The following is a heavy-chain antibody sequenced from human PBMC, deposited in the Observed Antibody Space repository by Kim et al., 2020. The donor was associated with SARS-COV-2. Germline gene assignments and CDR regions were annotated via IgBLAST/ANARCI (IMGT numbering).Heavy chain of an antibody. CDR1: GGSISSSGYY. CDR3: ARRDSSGSDAFDI. Sequence: SEILSLTCTVSGGSISSSGYYWGWFRQPTGKGLEWIGSIYYSGNTYYNPSLKSRVTISVDTSKNQFSLKLSSVTAADTAVYYCARRDSSGSDAFDIWGQGTMVTVSS. V-gene: IGHV4-39*01. J-gene: IGHJ3*02. D-gene: IGHD3-22*01. CDR2: IYYSGNT.